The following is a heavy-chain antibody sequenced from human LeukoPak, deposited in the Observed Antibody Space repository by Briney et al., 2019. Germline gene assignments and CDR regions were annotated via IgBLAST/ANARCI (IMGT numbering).Heavy chain of an antibody. CDR3: ARDHSYRYYDFWSGYYPPLFDY. D-gene: IGHD3-3*01. Sequence: PGGSLRLSCAASGFTFSSYSMNWVRQAPGKGLEWVSYISSSSTIYYADSVKGRFTISRDNAKNSLYLQMNSLRDEDTAVYYCARDHSYRYYDFWSGYYPPLFDYWGQGTLVTVSS. V-gene: IGHV3-48*02. CDR1: GFTFSSYS. CDR2: ISSSSTI. J-gene: IGHJ4*02.